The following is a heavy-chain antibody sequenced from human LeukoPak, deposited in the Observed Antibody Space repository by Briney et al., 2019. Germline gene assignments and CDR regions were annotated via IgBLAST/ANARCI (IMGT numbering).Heavy chain of an antibody. V-gene: IGHV3-7*05. Sequence: PGGSLRLSCTASGFTLSNYWMSWVRQTPEKGLEWVANIKQDESEKVYVDSVKGRFTISRDNAKSSLHLQMSGLRADDTAVYYCARDPYSSTWSYGMDIWGQGTTVTVSS. CDR3: ARDPYSSTWSYGMDI. D-gene: IGHD6-13*01. J-gene: IGHJ6*02. CDR1: GFTLSNYW. CDR2: IKQDESEK.